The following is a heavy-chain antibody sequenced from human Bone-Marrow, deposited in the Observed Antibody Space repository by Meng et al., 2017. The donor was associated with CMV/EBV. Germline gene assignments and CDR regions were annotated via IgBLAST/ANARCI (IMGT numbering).Heavy chain of an antibody. Sequence: ASVKVSCKASGYTFTGYYMHWVRQAPGQGLEWMGWINPNSGGTNYAQKFQGRVTMTRDTSISTAYMELSRLRSDDTAVYYCARDERGSSSELDYWGQGTLVTSPQ. J-gene: IGHJ4*02. CDR3: ARDERGSSSELDY. D-gene: IGHD6-6*01. CDR1: GYTFTGYY. CDR2: INPNSGGT. V-gene: IGHV1-2*02.